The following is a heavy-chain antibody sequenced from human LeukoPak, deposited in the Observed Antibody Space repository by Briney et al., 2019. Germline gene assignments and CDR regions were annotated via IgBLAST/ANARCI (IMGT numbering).Heavy chain of an antibody. D-gene: IGHD3-9*01. CDR3: AKATPDDWLIQDY. CDR2: IRYDGSNK. J-gene: IGHJ4*02. CDR1: GFTFSSYG. Sequence: PGGSLRLSCAASGFTFSSYGMHWVRQAPGKGLEWVAFIRYDGSNKYYADSVKGRFTISRDNSKNTLYLQMNSLRAEDTAVYYCAKATPDDWLIQDYWGQGTLVTVSS. V-gene: IGHV3-30*02.